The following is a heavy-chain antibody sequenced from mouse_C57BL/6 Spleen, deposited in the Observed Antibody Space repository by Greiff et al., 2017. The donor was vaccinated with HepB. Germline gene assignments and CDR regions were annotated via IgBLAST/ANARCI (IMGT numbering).Heavy chain of an antibody. D-gene: IGHD1-1*01. J-gene: IGHJ1*03. CDR1: GFTFSSYA. CDR3: ARATTVVATGYWYFDV. Sequence: EVQGVESGGGLVKPGGSLKLSCAASGFTFSSYAMSWVRQTPEKRLEWVATISDGGSYTYYPDNVKGRFTISRDNAKNNLYLQMSHLKSEDTAMYYCARATTVVATGYWYFDVWGTGTTVTVSS. V-gene: IGHV5-4*01. CDR2: ISDGGSYT.